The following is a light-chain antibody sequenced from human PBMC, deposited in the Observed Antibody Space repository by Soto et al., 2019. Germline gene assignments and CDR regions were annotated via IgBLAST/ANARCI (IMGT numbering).Light chain of an antibody. CDR2: AAS. Sequence: DIQMTQSPSSVSAYVGDRVTITCRASQGISDWIAWYQQKPGKAPKLLISAASNLQSGVPSRFSGSGSGTDFTLTISSLQSEDFATYYCQQAFSFPFTFGPGTKVDIK. CDR1: QGISDW. V-gene: IGKV1-12*01. J-gene: IGKJ3*01. CDR3: QQAFSFPFT.